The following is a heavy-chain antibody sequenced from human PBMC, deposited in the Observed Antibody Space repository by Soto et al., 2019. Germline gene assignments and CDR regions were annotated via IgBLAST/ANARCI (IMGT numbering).Heavy chain of an antibody. D-gene: IGHD2-2*01. CDR1: GASISSYH. CDR3: AREIGYCTTTSCHAGPLYYYMDV. Sequence: QVQLQESGPGLVKPSETLSLTCTVSGASISSYHWSWIRQPPGKGLEWIGNISNSGSTNYNPSLKSRVTISVDTSKNQFSLKLTSVTAADTAVHHCAREIGYCTTTSCHAGPLYYYMDVWGKGTTVTVSS. CDR2: ISNSGST. V-gene: IGHV4-59*01. J-gene: IGHJ6*03.